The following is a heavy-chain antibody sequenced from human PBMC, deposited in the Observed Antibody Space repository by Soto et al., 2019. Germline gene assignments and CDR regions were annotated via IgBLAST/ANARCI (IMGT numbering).Heavy chain of an antibody. J-gene: IGHJ5*02. CDR1: GFTFSSYA. V-gene: IGHV3-30-3*01. D-gene: IGHD6-13*01. Sequence: PGGSLRLSCAASGFTFSSYAMHWVRQAPGKGLEWVAVISYDGSNKYYADSVKGRFTISRDNSKNTLYLQMNSLRAEDTAVYYCARALSAHVYDSSSWYVSWFDPWGQGTLVTVSS. CDR3: ARALSAHVYDSSSWYVSWFDP. CDR2: ISYDGSNK.